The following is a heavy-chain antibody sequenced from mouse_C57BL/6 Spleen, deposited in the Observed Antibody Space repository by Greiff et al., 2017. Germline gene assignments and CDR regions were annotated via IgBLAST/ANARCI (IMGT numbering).Heavy chain of an antibody. CDR3: ARYNDDGVDY. Sequence: QVQLKESGAELVKPGASVKISCKASGYAFSSYWMNWVKQRPGKGLEWIGQIYPGDGDTNYNGKFKGKATLTAAKSSSTAYMQLSSLTSEDSAVYFCARYNDDGVDYWGQGTTPTVSS. CDR2: IYPGDGDT. J-gene: IGHJ2*01. CDR1: GYAFSSYW. D-gene: IGHD1-3*01. V-gene: IGHV1-80*01.